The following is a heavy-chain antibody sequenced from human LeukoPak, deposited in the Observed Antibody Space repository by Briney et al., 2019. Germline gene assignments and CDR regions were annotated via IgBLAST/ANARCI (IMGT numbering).Heavy chain of an antibody. Sequence: SETLSLTCTVSGGSISSYYWSWIRQPPGKGLEWIGYIYTSGSTNYNPSLKSRVTISVDTSKNQFSLKLSSVTAADTAVYYCARHRGYCSSTSCYGHYYYYMDVWGKGTTVTVSS. D-gene: IGHD2-2*01. CDR2: IYTSGST. J-gene: IGHJ6*03. CDR1: GGSISSYY. CDR3: ARHRGYCSSTSCYGHYYYYMDV. V-gene: IGHV4-4*09.